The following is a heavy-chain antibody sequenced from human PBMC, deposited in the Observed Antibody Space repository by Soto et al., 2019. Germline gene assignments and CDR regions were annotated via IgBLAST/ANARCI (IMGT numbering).Heavy chain of an antibody. CDR1: GFTFSSYA. J-gene: IGHJ6*02. Sequence: GSLRLSCAASGFTFSSYAMSWVRQAPGKGLEWVSAISGSGGSTYYADSVKGRFTISRDNSKNTLYLQMNSLRAEDTAVYYCAKDLRAVTTVWYYYYGMDVWGQGTTVTVSS. D-gene: IGHD4-17*01. CDR2: ISGSGGST. V-gene: IGHV3-23*01. CDR3: AKDLRAVTTVWYYYYGMDV.